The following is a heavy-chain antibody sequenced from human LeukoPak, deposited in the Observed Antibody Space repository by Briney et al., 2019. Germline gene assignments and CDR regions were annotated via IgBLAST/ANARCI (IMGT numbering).Heavy chain of an antibody. CDR1: GDNVSSNSAT. J-gene: IGHJ4*02. D-gene: IGHD6-13*01. V-gene: IGHV6-1*01. CDR2: TYYRSKWYN. Sequence: SQTLSLTCAISGDNVSSNSATWNWIRQSPPRGLEWLGRTYYRSKWYNDYAVSVKSRMTIIPDTSKNQFSLQLNSVTPDDTALYYCAGDRGVGAAVFFDYWGLGTLVTVSS. CDR3: AGDRGVGAAVFFDY.